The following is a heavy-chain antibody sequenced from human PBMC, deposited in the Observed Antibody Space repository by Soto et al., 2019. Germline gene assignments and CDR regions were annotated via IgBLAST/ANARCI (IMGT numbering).Heavy chain of an antibody. CDR1: GYTFTSYG. J-gene: IGHJ5*02. V-gene: IGHV1-18*01. Sequence: ASVKVSCKASGYTFTSYGISWVRQAPGQGLGWMGWISAYNGNTNYAQKLQGRVTMTTDTSTSTAFMVLMSLRSDDTAVYYCARGVFFYDSSGYYSDDLYNWFDPWGQGTLVTVSS. D-gene: IGHD3-22*01. CDR3: ARGVFFYDSSGYYSDDLYNWFDP. CDR2: ISAYNGNT.